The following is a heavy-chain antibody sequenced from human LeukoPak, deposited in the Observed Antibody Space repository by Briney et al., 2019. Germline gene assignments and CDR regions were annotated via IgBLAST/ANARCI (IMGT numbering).Heavy chain of an antibody. Sequence: GGSLTLSCAASGFTFSSYAMSWIRQAPGKGLEWVSAINDSGGSTYYADSVKGRFTTSRDNSKNSLYLQMNSLRAEDTAVYYCAKREQWLVPFDYWGQGTRVTVSS. CDR1: GFTFSSYA. V-gene: IGHV3-23*01. D-gene: IGHD6-19*01. J-gene: IGHJ4*02. CDR2: INDSGGST. CDR3: AKREQWLVPFDY.